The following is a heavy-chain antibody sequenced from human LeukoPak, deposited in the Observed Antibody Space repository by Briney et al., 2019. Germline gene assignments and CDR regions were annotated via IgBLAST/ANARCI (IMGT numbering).Heavy chain of an antibody. CDR1: GFTFSSYS. J-gene: IGHJ4*02. Sequence: GGSLRLSCAASGFTFSSYSMNWVRQAPGKGLEWVSSISSSSSYIYYADSVKGRFTISRDNAKNSLYLQMNSLRAEDTAVYYCASDFLGERGFFYWGQGTLVTVSS. V-gene: IGHV3-21*01. D-gene: IGHD2/OR15-2a*01. CDR2: ISSSSSYI. CDR3: ASDFLGERGFFY.